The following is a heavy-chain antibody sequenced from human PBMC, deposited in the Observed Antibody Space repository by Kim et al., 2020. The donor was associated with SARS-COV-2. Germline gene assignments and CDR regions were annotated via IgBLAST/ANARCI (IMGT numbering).Heavy chain of an antibody. V-gene: IGHV3-23*01. CDR1: GFTFSSYA. Sequence: GGSLRLSCAASGFTFSSYAMSWVRQAPGKGLEWVSAISGSGGRTYYADSVKGRFTISRDNSKNTLYLQMNSLRAEDTAVYYCAKGPWWELLKLGGMDAWGQGTPVTVSS. D-gene: IGHD1-26*01. CDR2: ISGSGGRT. CDR3: AKGPWWELLKLGGMDA. J-gene: IGHJ6*02.